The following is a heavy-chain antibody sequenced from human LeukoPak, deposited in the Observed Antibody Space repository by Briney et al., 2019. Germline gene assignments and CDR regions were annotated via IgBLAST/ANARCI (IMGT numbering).Heavy chain of an antibody. J-gene: IGHJ3*02. CDR1: GFTFSSYA. Sequence: GGSLRLSCAASGFTFSSYAMSWVRQAPGKGLEWVSAISGSGGSTYYADSAKGRFTISRDNSKNTLYLQMNSLRAEDTAVYYCAKGKSRYYGSGSYDAFDIWGQGTMVTVSS. CDR3: AKGKSRYYGSGSYDAFDI. D-gene: IGHD3-10*01. CDR2: ISGSGGST. V-gene: IGHV3-23*01.